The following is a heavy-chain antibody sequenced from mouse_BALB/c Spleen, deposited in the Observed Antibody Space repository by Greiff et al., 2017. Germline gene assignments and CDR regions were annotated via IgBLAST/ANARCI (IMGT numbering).Heavy chain of an antibody. CDR1: GYSFTGYY. J-gene: IGHJ2*01. Sequence: LVKTGASVKISCKASGYSFTGYYMSWVKQSHGKSLEWIGYISSYNGATSYNQKFKGKATFTVDTSSSTAYMQFNSLTSEDSAVYYCARSLNHYFDYWGQGTTLTVSS. CDR3: ARSLNHYFDY. V-gene: IGHV1S34*01. CDR2: ISSYNGAT.